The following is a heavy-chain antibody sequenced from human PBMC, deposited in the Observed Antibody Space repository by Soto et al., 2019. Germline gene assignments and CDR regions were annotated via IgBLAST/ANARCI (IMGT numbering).Heavy chain of an antibody. V-gene: IGHV3-23*01. CDR1: GFTFSAYA. Sequence: EVQLLESGGGVVQPGGSLRLSCAASGFTFSAYAMTWVRQAPGKGLEWVSVISGSAGATYYADSVKGRFTISRDNSKNTLSLQMNSLRAEDTAVYYCARQDYSTSWYLNYWGQGTLVTVSS. CDR3: ARQDYSTSWYLNY. J-gene: IGHJ4*02. D-gene: IGHD6-6*01. CDR2: ISGSAGAT.